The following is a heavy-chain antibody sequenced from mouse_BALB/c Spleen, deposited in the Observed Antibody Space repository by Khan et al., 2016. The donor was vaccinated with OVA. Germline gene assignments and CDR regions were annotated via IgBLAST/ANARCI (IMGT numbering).Heavy chain of an antibody. CDR1: GFNFKDTY. CDR3: DRPPYVPRAFDV. CDR2: IAPVNGNT. J-gene: IGHJ1*01. Sequence: EVQLQESGAELVKPGASVKLSCTASGFNFKDTYMHWVKQTPEQGLEWIGRIAPVNGNTKYDPKFQGQFTITADTSSNTSYLQLSSLTSEDTAIYFCDRPPYVPRAFDVWGEGTTVTVSS. V-gene: IGHV14-3*02.